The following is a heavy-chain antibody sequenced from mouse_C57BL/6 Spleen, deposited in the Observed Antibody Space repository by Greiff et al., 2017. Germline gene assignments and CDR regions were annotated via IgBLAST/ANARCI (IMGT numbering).Heavy chain of an antibody. D-gene: IGHD2-2*01. Sequence: QVQLQQSGAELARPGASVKMSCTASGYTFTSYTMHWVKQRPGQGLEWIGYINPSSGYTKYNQKFKDKATLTADKYSSTAYMQLSSLTSEDSAVYYCARGYGYDNWYFDVWGTGTTVTVSS. V-gene: IGHV1-4*01. CDR1: GYTFTSYT. J-gene: IGHJ1*03. CDR2: INPSSGYT. CDR3: ARGYGYDNWYFDV.